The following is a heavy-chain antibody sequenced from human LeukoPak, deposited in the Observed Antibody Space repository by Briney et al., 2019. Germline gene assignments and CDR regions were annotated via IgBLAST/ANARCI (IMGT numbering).Heavy chain of an antibody. Sequence: QSGGSLRLSCAASGFTFSSYAMSWVRQAPGKGLEWVSAISGSGGSTYYADSVKGRFTISRDNSKNTLYLQVNSLRAEDTAVYYCAKDRIAAVGTPYYYYGMDVWGQGTTVTVSS. V-gene: IGHV3-23*01. CDR2: ISGSGGST. CDR3: AKDRIAAVGTPYYYYGMDV. D-gene: IGHD6-13*01. J-gene: IGHJ6*02. CDR1: GFTFSSYA.